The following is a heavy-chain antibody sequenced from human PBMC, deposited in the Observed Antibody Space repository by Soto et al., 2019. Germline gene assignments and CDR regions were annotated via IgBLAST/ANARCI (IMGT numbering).Heavy chain of an antibody. CDR3: LRYRRSVGRSSRPAY. Sequence: EVQLVESGGGVVQPGGSLRLSCAASGFTFSSYWMHWVRQVPEKGLVWVSRINSDGSITNYADAVKGRFTISRDNVKNTLYLQMNSLSAEDTAVYYCLRYRRSVGRSSRPAYWGQGTLVTVSS. V-gene: IGHV3-74*01. CDR2: INSDGSIT. J-gene: IGHJ4*02. CDR1: GFTFSSYW. D-gene: IGHD3-16*02.